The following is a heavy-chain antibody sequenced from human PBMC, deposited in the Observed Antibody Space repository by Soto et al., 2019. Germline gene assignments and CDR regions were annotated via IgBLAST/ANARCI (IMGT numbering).Heavy chain of an antibody. V-gene: IGHV3-21*06. CDR3: AREGINNYNEFYFDS. J-gene: IGHJ4*02. CDR1: GFAFSTYT. D-gene: IGHD4-4*01. CDR2: ISGSGNYT. Sequence: TGGSLRLSCAASGFAFSTYTMSWVRQAPGKGLEWVSSISGSGNYTHYADFLRGRFTLSRDNAKTSLFLQMDSLRAEDTAVYYCAREGINNYNEFYFDSWGQGTVVTVSS.